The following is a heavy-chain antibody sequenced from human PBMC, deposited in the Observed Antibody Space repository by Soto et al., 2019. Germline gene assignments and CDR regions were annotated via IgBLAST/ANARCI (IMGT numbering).Heavy chain of an antibody. CDR1: GGCIRSSSYY. D-gene: IGHD6-6*01. CDR3: ARHASSSPRYYYYYGMDV. CDR2: IYYSGST. Sequence: LSLTCTVSGGCIRSSSYYWGWIRQPPGKGLEWIGSIYYSGSTYYNPSLKSRVTISVDTSKNQFSLKLSSVTAADTAVYYCARHASSSPRYYYYYGMDVWGQGTTVTVSS. V-gene: IGHV4-39*01. J-gene: IGHJ6*02.